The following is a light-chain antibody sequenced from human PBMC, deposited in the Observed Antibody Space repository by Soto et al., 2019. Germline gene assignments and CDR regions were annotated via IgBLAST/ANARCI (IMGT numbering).Light chain of an antibody. CDR1: QSVLFSSDNKNY. V-gene: IGKV4-1*01. J-gene: IGKJ1*01. CDR3: QQYYSSFIT. Sequence: DIVMTQSPDSLAVSLGERATINCKSSQSVLFSSDNKNYLAWYQQKPGQPPKLLIYWASTRESGVPDRFSGSGSGTDFTLTISGLQAEDVAVYYCQQYYSSFITFGQGTKVEIK. CDR2: WAS.